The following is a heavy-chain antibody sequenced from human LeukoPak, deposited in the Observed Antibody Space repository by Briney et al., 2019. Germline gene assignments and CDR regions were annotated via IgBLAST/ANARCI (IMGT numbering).Heavy chain of an antibody. D-gene: IGHD6-13*01. J-gene: IGHJ2*01. V-gene: IGHV4-59*01. CDR3: ARVYYSSSYDYWYFDL. CDR1: GGSIRNYY. Sequence: SETLSLTCTVSGGSIRNYYWSWIRQPPGKGLEWIGYIYYSGSTNYNPSPKSRVTISVDTSKNQFSLKLSSVTAADTAVYYCARVYYSSSYDYWYFDLWGRGTLVTVYS. CDR2: IYYSGST.